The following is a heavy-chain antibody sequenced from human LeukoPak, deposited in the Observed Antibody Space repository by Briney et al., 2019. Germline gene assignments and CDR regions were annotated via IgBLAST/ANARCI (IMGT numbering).Heavy chain of an antibody. CDR1: GGSISSGGYY. J-gene: IGHJ3*02. Sequence: PSETLSLTCTVSGGSISSGGYYWSWIRQHPGKGLEWIGYIYYSGSTYYNPSLKSRVTISVDTSKNQFSLKLSSVTAADTAVYYCARDSSGYYVHAFDIWGQGTTVTVSS. D-gene: IGHD3-22*01. CDR2: IYYSGST. CDR3: ARDSSGYYVHAFDI. V-gene: IGHV4-31*03.